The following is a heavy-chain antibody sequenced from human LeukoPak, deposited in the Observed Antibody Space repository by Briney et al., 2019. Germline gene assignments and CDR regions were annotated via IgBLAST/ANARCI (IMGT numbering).Heavy chain of an antibody. Sequence: AASVKVSCKASGYTFTSYGISWVRQAPGQGLEWMGWINAYNGNTNYAQKLQGRVTMTTDTSTSTAYMELRSLRSDDTAVYYCARGNSASSFLGAFDIWGQGTMVTVSS. CDR1: GYTFTSYG. V-gene: IGHV1-18*01. D-gene: IGHD1-26*01. J-gene: IGHJ3*02. CDR3: ARGNSASSFLGAFDI. CDR2: INAYNGNT.